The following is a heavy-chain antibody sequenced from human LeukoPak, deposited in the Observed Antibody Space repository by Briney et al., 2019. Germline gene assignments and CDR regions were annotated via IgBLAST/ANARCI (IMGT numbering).Heavy chain of an antibody. Sequence: ASVKVSCKASGGTFSSYAISWVRQAPGQGLEWMGGIIPIFGTANYAQKFQGGVTITADESTSTAYMELSSLRSEDTAVYYCARGGYSYGYAYWGQGTLVTVSS. CDR1: GGTFSSYA. J-gene: IGHJ4*02. CDR3: ARGGYSYGYAY. V-gene: IGHV1-69*13. CDR2: IIPIFGTA. D-gene: IGHD5-18*01.